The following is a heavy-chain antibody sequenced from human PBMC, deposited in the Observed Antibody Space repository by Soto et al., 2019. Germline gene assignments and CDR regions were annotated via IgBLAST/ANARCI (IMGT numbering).Heavy chain of an antibody. CDR1: GFTFSTYA. V-gene: IGHV3-23*01. J-gene: IGHJ5*02. CDR2: ITDSGSST. CDR3: AKAAGSSSSVGS. Sequence: DVQLLESGGGLVQPGESLRLSCAASGFTFSTYAMSWVRQAPGQGLEWVSSITDSGSSTNYADSVKGRFTISRDNSKNTLFLQMNTLRAEDTAVYYCAKAAGSSSSVGSWGQGTLVTVSS. D-gene: IGHD6-13*01.